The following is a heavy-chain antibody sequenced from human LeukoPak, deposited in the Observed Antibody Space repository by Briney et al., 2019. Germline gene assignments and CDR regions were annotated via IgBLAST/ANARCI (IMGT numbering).Heavy chain of an antibody. CDR3: ATIGYCNGTSCSGFDY. CDR2: IKSKTDGGST. Sequence: GGSLRLSCAASGFTFSSSGMHWVRQAPGKGLEWVGLIKSKTDGGSTEYAAPVKGRFTISRDDSKNTLYLQINRLKTEDTAVYYCATIGYCNGTSCSGFDYWGQGTLVTVSS. J-gene: IGHJ4*02. V-gene: IGHV3-15*01. D-gene: IGHD2-2*01. CDR1: GFTFSSSG.